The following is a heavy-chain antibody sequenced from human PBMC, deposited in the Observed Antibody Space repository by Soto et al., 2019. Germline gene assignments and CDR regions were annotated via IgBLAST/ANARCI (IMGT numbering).Heavy chain of an antibody. CDR3: AAYSHKGY. D-gene: IGHD3-16*01. J-gene: IGHJ4*02. CDR2: IYSGGST. V-gene: IGHV3-66*01. CDR1: GFTVSNNY. Sequence: EEQLVESGGDLVQPGGSLRLSCAASGFTVSNNYMSWVRQAPGTGLEWVSLIYSGGSTYSADSVKGRFTISRDSSKNTLYLQMNRLRAEVTAMYYCAAYSHKGYWGQGTLVTVSS.